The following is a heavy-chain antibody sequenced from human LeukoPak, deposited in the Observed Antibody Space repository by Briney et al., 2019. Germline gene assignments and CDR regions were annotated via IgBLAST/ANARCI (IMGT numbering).Heavy chain of an antibody. D-gene: IGHD1-14*01. CDR1: RFTLSSYG. J-gene: IGHJ4*02. CDR2: ISDDGGNK. V-gene: IGHV3-30*03. Sequence: RTGGSLRLSCAASRFTLSSYGIHWVRQAPGKGLQWVAAISDDGGNKYYSDSMKGRFTISRDNSQNLVYLQMNSLRTEDTAVYYCAIIGAAGGTTSAKKFDDWGQGTLVTVSS. CDR3: AIIGAAGGTTSAKKFDD.